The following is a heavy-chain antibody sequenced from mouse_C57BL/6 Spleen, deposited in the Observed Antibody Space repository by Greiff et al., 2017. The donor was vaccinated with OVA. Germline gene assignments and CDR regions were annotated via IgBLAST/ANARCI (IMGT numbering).Heavy chain of an antibody. CDR3: ARHWYYFDY. J-gene: IGHJ2*01. CDR2: ISSGSSTI. D-gene: IGHD4-1*01. V-gene: IGHV5-17*01. Sequence: EVQVVESGGGLVKPGGSLKISCAASGFTFSDYGMHWVRQAPEKGLEWVAYISSGSSTIYYADTVKGRFTISRDNAKNTLFLQMTSLRSEDTAMYYCARHWYYFDYWGQGTTLTVSS. CDR1: GFTFSDYG.